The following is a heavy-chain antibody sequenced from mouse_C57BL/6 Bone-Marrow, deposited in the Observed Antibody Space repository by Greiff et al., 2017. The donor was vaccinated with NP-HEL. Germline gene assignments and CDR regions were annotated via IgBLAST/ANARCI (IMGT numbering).Heavy chain of an antibody. V-gene: IGHV1-85*01. D-gene: IGHD1-1*01. CDR1: GYTFTSYD. Sequence: VQLQQSGPELVKPGASVKLSCKASGYTFTSYDINWVKQRPGQGLEWIGWIYPSDGSTKYNEKFKGKATLTVDTSSSTAYIELHSLTSEDSAVYFCIYGSRTWFAYWGQGTLVTVSA. J-gene: IGHJ3*01. CDR2: IYPSDGST. CDR3: IYGSRTWFAY.